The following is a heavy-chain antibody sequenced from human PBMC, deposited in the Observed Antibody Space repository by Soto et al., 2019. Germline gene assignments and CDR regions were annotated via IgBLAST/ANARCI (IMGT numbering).Heavy chain of an antibody. CDR3: ARDSPRTGTTAPDY. V-gene: IGHV1-18*01. D-gene: IGHD1-7*01. Sequence: ASVTVSCKTSGYAFTSYDVIWVRQAPGQGLEWMGWISAYNGNTNYAQKLQGRVTMTTDTSTSTAYMELRSLRSDDTAVYYCARDSPRTGTTAPDYWGQGTLVTVSS. CDR1: GYAFTSYD. J-gene: IGHJ4*02. CDR2: ISAYNGNT.